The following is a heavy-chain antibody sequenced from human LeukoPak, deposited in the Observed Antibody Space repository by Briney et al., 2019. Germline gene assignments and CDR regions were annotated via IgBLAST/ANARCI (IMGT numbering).Heavy chain of an antibody. CDR1: GDSISDYY. V-gene: IGHV4-4*07. CDR2: INISGKR. Sequence: SETLSLTCSVSGDSISDYYNDYYWTWVRQPAGKGLQWIGRINISGKRDYSPSLQSRVTMSVDTSNNQFSLQLRSVTAADTAVYYCARTTTSMIRGAIIDSWGQGTLVTVSS. D-gene: IGHD3-10*01. J-gene: IGHJ4*02. CDR3: ARTTTSMIRGAIIDS.